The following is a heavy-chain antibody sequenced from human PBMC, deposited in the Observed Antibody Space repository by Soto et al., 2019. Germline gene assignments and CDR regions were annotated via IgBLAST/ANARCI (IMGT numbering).Heavy chain of an antibody. CDR3: ANRGGTFYYYYMDV. Sequence: GGSLRLSCAASGFTFSSYAMSWVRQAPGKGLEWVSAISGSGGSTYYADSVKGRFTISRDNSKNTLYLQMNSLRAEDTAVYYCANRGGTFYYYYMDVWGKGTTVTVSS. CDR1: GFTFSSYA. V-gene: IGHV3-23*01. D-gene: IGHD2-15*01. J-gene: IGHJ6*03. CDR2: ISGSGGST.